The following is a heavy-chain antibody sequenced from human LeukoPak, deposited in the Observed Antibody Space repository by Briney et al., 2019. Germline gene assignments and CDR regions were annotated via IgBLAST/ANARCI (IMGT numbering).Heavy chain of an antibody. J-gene: IGHJ3*02. CDR2: IYYSGST. D-gene: IGHD3-16*01. CDR3: ARARFRGGVTFDI. CDR1: GVSISSYY. V-gene: IGHV4-59*01. Sequence: SETLSLTCAVSGVSISSYYWSWIRQPPGKGLEWVGYIYYSGSTNYNPSPKSRVTTSVDTSKNQFSLNLSSVTAADTAVYYCARARFRGGVTFDIWGQGTMVTVSS.